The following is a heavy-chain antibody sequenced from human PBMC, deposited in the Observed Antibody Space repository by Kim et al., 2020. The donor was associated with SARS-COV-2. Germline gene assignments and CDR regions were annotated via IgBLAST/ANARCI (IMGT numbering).Heavy chain of an antibody. CDR1: GGTFSSYA. J-gene: IGHJ5*02. V-gene: IGHV1-69*13. CDR2: IIPIFGTA. Sequence: SVKVSCKASGGTFSSYAISWVRQAPGQGLEWMGGIIPIFGTANYAQKFQGRVMITADESTSTAYMELSSLRSEDTAVYYCARTKIWFGEFNWFDPWGQGTLVTVSS. CDR3: ARTKIWFGEFNWFDP. D-gene: IGHD3-10*01.